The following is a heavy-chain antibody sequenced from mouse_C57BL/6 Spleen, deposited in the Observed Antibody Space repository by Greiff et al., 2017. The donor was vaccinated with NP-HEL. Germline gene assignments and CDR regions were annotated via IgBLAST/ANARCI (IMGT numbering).Heavy chain of an antibody. V-gene: IGHV5-9-1*02. CDR2: ISSGGDYI. CDR1: GFTFSSYA. Sequence: EVQGVESGAGLVKPGGSLKLSCAASGFTFSSYAMSWVRQTPEQRLEWVAYISSGGDYIYYADTVKGRFTISRDNASNTLYLQMSSLKSEDTAMYYCTRDDDYDHYYAMDYWGQGTSVTVSS. D-gene: IGHD2-4*01. J-gene: IGHJ4*01. CDR3: TRDDDYDHYYAMDY.